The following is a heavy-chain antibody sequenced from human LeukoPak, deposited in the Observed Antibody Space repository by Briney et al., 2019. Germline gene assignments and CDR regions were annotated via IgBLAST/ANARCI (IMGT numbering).Heavy chain of an antibody. CDR2: INHSGST. J-gene: IGHJ3*02. Sequence: SETLSLTCTVSGGSISSYYWSWIRQPPGNGLEWIGEINHSGSTNYNPSLKSRVTISVDTSKNQFSLKLSSVTAADTAVHYCARDMGSSGYWGAFDIWGQGTVVTVSS. CDR3: ARDMGSSGYWGAFDI. D-gene: IGHD3-22*01. V-gene: IGHV4-34*01. CDR1: GGSISSYY.